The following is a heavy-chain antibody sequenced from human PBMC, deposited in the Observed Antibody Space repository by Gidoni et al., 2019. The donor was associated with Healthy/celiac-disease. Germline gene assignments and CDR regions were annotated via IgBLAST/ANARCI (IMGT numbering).Heavy chain of an antibody. J-gene: IGHJ1*01. CDR3: ARDSDYYDSSGYYHSAEYFQH. CDR1: GFTVSSYG. V-gene: IGHV3-33*01. Sequence: GLRVVSGGGVVQPGRSLRLSCAAPGFTVSSYGMHWVRQAPGKGLEGVAVMWYGGSNKYYADSVKGRFTIARDNSKNSLYMQKNSLRAEDTGVYYCARDSDYYDSSGYYHSAEYFQHWGQGTLVTVSS. D-gene: IGHD3-22*01. CDR2: MWYGGSNK.